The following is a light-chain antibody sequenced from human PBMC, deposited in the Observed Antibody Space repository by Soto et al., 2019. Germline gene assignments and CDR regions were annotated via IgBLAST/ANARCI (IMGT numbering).Light chain of an antibody. CDR2: DVS. Sequence: QSALTQPASVSGSPGQSITISCTGTSSDVGGYNYVSWYQQHPGKAPKLMIYDVSNRPSGVSNRFSGSKFGNTASLTISGRHADDGADYYCSSYTSSSTLVVFGGGTKLTVL. J-gene: IGLJ2*01. V-gene: IGLV2-14*01. CDR3: SSYTSSSTLVV. CDR1: SSDVGGYNY.